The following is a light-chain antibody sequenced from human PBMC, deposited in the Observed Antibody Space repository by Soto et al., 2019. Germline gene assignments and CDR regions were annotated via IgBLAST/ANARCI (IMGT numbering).Light chain of an antibody. Sequence: EIVMTQSPATLAVSPGERATLSCTASQSVSSRLAWFQQKPGQAPSLLIYCASTRAPGIPARFSGSGSGTEFTLTISSLQSEDFAVYYCQQYNNWPRAFGQGTKVEI. CDR2: CAS. V-gene: IGKV3-15*01. J-gene: IGKJ1*01. CDR3: QQYNNWPRA. CDR1: QSVSSR.